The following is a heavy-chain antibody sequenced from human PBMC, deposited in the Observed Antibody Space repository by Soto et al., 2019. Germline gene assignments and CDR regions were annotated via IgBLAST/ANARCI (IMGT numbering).Heavy chain of an antibody. CDR2: ISYDAASE. CDR1: GVTLRDYG. Sequence: QVQLVESGGGVAQTGRSLRLSCSGSGVTLRDYGMHWVRQAPGKGLEWVADISYDAASEHYADSVKGRFSISRDNAKNSMYLQMDSLRGEDTAVYYCVRGGSNYASWGQGTLVTVSS. J-gene: IGHJ5*02. D-gene: IGHD4-4*01. V-gene: IGHV3-30*03. CDR3: VRGGSNYAS.